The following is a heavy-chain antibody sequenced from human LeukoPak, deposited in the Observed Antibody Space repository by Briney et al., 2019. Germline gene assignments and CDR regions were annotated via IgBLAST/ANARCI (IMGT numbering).Heavy chain of an antibody. CDR3: ARVWDYDILTGYYIGAFDI. Sequence: GGSLRLSCAASGFTFSSYWMSWVRQAPGKGLEWVANIKQDGSEKYYVDSVKGRFTISRDNAKNSLYLQMNSLRAEDTAVYYCARVWDYDILTGYYIGAFDIWGQGTMVTVSS. V-gene: IGHV3-7*01. D-gene: IGHD3-9*01. CDR1: GFTFSSYW. J-gene: IGHJ3*02. CDR2: IKQDGSEK.